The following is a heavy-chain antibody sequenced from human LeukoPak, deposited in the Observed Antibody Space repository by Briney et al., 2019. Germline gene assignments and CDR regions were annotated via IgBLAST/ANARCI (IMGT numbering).Heavy chain of an antibody. V-gene: IGHV3-74*01. CDR2: INPGGSSI. J-gene: IGHJ4*02. D-gene: IGHD1-14*01. Sequence: PGGSLRLSCAASGFTFSSYWMHWARQVPGKGLVWVSRINPGGSSIAYADSVKGRFTISRVNAKNTLYLQMDSLRAEDTAVYYCARSNQADDYWGQGTLVTVSS. CDR1: GFTFSSYW. CDR3: ARSNQADDY.